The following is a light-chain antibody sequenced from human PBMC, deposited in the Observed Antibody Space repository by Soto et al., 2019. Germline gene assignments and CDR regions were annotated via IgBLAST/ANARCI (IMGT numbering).Light chain of an antibody. CDR1: SSDVGGYNY. V-gene: IGLV2-8*01. Sequence: QSVLTQPPSASGSPGQSVTISCTGTSSDVGGYNYVSWYQQYPGKAPKRMIYEVSKRPSGVPDRFSGSKSGNTASLTVSGLQAEDEADYYCSSYAGSNQGVFGTGTKVTVL. J-gene: IGLJ1*01. CDR3: SSYAGSNQGV. CDR2: EVS.